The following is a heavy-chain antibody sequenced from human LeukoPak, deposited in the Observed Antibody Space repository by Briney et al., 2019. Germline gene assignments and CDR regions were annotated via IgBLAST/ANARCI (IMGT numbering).Heavy chain of an antibody. Sequence: PSETLSLTCTVSGGSISSSSYYRGWIRQPPGKGLEWIGSIYYSGSTYYNPSLKSRVTISVDTSKNQFSLKLSSVTAADTAVYYCARGRSGGWVETYYYMDVWGKGTTVTISS. J-gene: IGHJ6*03. V-gene: IGHV4-39*01. CDR3: ARGRSGGWVETYYYMDV. D-gene: IGHD3-10*01. CDR1: GGSISSSSYY. CDR2: IYYSGST.